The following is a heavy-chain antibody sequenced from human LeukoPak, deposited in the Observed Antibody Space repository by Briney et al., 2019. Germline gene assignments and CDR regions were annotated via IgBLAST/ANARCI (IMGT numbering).Heavy chain of an antibody. CDR3: ARFHGGNSEDAFDI. J-gene: IGHJ3*02. V-gene: IGHV4-30-4*01. D-gene: IGHD4-23*01. CDR2: IYYSGST. Sequence: SETLSLTCTVSGGSLSSGDYYWSWIRQPPGKGLEWIGYIYYSGSTYYNPSLKSRVTISVDTSKNQFSLKLSSVTAADTAVYYCARFHGGNSEDAFDIWGQGTMVTVSS. CDR1: GGSLSSGDYY.